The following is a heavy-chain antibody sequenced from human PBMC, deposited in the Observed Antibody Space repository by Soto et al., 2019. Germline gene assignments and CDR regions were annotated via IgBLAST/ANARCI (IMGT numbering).Heavy chain of an antibody. J-gene: IGHJ5*01. D-gene: IGHD2-21*02. CDR1: GGSVRAPDW. V-gene: IGHV4-4*02. Sequence: LSLTCTLSGGSVRAPDWWNWVRQSPDKGLEWIAEVHISGHSNYNPSLRSRVSVSIDSSKNQFYLNLNSVTAADTAIYYCARVRQGCSANNCYFDPWGQGTHVTVSS. CDR3: ARVRQGCSANNCYFDP. CDR2: VHISGHS.